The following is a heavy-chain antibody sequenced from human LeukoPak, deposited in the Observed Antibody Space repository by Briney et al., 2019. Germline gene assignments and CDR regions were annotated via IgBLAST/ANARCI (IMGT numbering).Heavy chain of an antibody. CDR1: GFTFSSYE. J-gene: IGHJ4*02. CDR2: ISSSGSTI. CDR3: ARDTTITMIVVEPFDY. D-gene: IGHD3-22*01. V-gene: IGHV3-48*03. Sequence: PGGSLRLSCAASGFTFSSYEMNWVRQAPGKGLEWVSYISSSGSTIYYADSVKGRFTISRDNAKNSLYLQMNSLRAEDTAVYYCARDTTITMIVVEPFDYWGQGTLVTVSS.